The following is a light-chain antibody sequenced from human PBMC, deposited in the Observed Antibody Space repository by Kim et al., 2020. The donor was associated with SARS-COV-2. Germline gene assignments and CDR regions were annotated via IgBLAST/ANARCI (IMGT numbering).Light chain of an antibody. J-gene: IGLJ2*01. V-gene: IGLV1-47*01. Sequence: QSVLTQPPSASGTPGQRVTISCSGSSSNIGSNYVYWYQQLPGTAPKLLIYRNNQRPSGVPDRFSGSKSGTSASLAISGLRSEDEADYYCAAWDDSLHVVFGGGTQLTDL. CDR1: SSNIGSNY. CDR3: AAWDDSLHVV. CDR2: RNN.